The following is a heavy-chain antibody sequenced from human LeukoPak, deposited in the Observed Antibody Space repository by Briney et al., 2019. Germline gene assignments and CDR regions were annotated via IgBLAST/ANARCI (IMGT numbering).Heavy chain of an antibody. Sequence: GGSLRLSCAASGFTFSSYTMNWVRQAPGKGLEWVSSISSSSSYIYYADSVKGRFTISRDNAKNSLYLQMNSLRAEDTAVYYCARVAQGHYYYMDVWGKGTTVTISS. V-gene: IGHV3-21*01. CDR3: ARVAQGHYYYMDV. J-gene: IGHJ6*03. CDR1: GFTFSSYT. CDR2: ISSSSSYI.